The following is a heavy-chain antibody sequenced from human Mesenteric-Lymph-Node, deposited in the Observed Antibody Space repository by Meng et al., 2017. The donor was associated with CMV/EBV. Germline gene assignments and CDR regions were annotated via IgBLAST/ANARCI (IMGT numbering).Heavy chain of an antibody. J-gene: IGHJ6*02. Sequence: ESLKISCTVSGGSIRSSYYWGWIRQPPGKGLEWIGSISYSGNTNYNPSLKSRFTISVDTSKNQFSLKMSSVTAVDTGVSYCARLEWSHLNYYGMDVWGQGTTVTVSS. CDR3: ARLEWSHLNYYGMDV. V-gene: IGHV4-39*01. D-gene: IGHD3-3*01. CDR2: ISYSGNT. CDR1: GGSIRSSYY.